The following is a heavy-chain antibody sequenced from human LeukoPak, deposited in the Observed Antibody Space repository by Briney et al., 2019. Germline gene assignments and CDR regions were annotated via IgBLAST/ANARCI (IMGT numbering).Heavy chain of an antibody. D-gene: IGHD4-23*01. CDR2: INPNSGGT. CDR1: GYTFTGYY. Sequence: ASVKVSCKASGYTFTGYYMHWVRQAPGQGLEWMGWINPNSGGTNYAQKFQGRVTMTRDTSISTAYMELSRLRSDDTAVYYCARDLPSPGGLRVDYFDYWGQGTLVTVSS. V-gene: IGHV1-2*02. J-gene: IGHJ4*02. CDR3: ARDLPSPGGLRVDYFDY.